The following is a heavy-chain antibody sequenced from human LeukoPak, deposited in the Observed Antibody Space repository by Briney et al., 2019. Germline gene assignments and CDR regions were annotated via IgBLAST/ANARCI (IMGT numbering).Heavy chain of an antibody. Sequence: PGGSLRLSCAASGFTFSSYSMNWVRQAPGKGLEWVSSISSSSSYIYYADSVKGRFTISRDNAKNSLYLQMNSLRAEDTAVYYCAGDMEGSPYSSSSPDYWGQGTLVTVSS. V-gene: IGHV3-21*01. CDR1: GFTFSSYS. CDR2: ISSSSSYI. J-gene: IGHJ4*02. D-gene: IGHD6-6*01. CDR3: AGDMEGSPYSSSSPDY.